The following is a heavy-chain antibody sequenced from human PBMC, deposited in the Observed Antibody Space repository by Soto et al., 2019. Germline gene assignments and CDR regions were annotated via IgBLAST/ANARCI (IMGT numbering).Heavy chain of an antibody. CDR2: FSYSVNT. CDR3: ARGHDYYATDV. J-gene: IGHJ6*02. CDR1: SGSITSGYY. V-gene: IGHV4-39*01. Sequence: SETLSLTCIVSSGSITSGYYGAWIRQPPGKGLEWIGSFSYSVNTYYNPSLKSRVTISVDMSKNQFSLKLTSVTAADTAVYYCARGHDYYATDVWGQGTTVTVSS.